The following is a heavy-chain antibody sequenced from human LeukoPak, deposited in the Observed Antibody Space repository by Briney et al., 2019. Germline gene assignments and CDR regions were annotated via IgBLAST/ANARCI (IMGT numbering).Heavy chain of an antibody. D-gene: IGHD6-19*01. J-gene: IGHJ4*02. V-gene: IGHV4-39*07. CDR3: ARVARAVAAVDY. CDR1: GGSISSSSYY. Sequence: PSETLSLTCTVSGGSISSSSYYWGWIRQPPGKGLEWIGSIYYSGSTYYNPSLKSRVTISVDTSKNQFSLKLSSVTAADTAVYYCARVARAVAAVDYWGQGTLVTVSS. CDR2: IYYSGST.